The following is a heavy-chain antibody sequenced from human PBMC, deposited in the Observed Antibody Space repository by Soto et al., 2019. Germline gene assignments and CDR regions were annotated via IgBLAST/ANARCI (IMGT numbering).Heavy chain of an antibody. V-gene: IGHV1-46*01. Sequence: SVKVSCKASGYTFTSYYMHWVRQAPGQGLEWMGIINPSGGSTSYAQKFQGRVTMTRDTSTSTVYMELSSLRSEDTAVYYCARVGDLYYDILTGYPVFDYWGQGTLVTVSS. J-gene: IGHJ4*02. CDR3: ARVGDLYYDILTGYPVFDY. CDR2: INPSGGST. D-gene: IGHD3-9*01. CDR1: GYTFTSYY.